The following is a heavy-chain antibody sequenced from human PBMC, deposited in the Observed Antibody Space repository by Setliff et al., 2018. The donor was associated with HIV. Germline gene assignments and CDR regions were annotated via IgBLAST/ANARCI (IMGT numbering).Heavy chain of an antibody. J-gene: IGHJ4*02. CDR3: ARGLSFYDPGGFDY. D-gene: IGHD3-22*01. Sequence: TSETLSLTCTVSGGSISSYYWSWIRQPPGKGLEWIGYIYTSGSTNYNPSLKSRVTISVDTSKNQFSLKLSSVTAAGTAVYYCARGLSFYDPGGFDYWGQGTLVTVSS. V-gene: IGHV4-4*09. CDR1: GGSISSYY. CDR2: IYTSGST.